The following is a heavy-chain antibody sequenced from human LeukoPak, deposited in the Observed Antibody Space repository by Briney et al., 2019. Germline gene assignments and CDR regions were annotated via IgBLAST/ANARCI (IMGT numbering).Heavy chain of an antibody. J-gene: IGHJ4*02. Sequence: SVKVSFKASGGTFSSYAISWARQAPGQRLEWMGGIIPIFGTANYAQKFQGRVTITADESTSTAYMELSSLRSEDTAVYYCALSGYSYGSFDYWGQGTLVTVSS. CDR2: IIPIFGTA. V-gene: IGHV1-69*13. D-gene: IGHD5-18*01. CDR1: GGTFSSYA. CDR3: ALSGYSYGSFDY.